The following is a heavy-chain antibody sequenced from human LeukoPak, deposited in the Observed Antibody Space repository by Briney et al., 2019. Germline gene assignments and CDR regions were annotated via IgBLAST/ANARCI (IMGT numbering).Heavy chain of an antibody. CDR3: ARGGRWHQFEDS. D-gene: IGHD5-24*01. J-gene: IGHJ4*02. CDR1: NDYFSESY. V-gene: IGHV4-4*07. CDR2: IYASGTT. Sequence: SETLSLTCTVSNDYFSESYWSWTRQPAGKGLEWIGCIYASGTTNYNPSLKSRVTLSADTSKNQFSRKRRSVTAADTPTYHCARGGRWHQFEDSWGQGALVIVPS.